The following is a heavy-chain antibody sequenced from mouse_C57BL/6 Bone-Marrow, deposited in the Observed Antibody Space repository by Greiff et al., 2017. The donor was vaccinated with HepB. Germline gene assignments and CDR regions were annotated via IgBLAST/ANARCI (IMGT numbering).Heavy chain of an antibody. CDR3: ASPSTVVADY. J-gene: IGHJ2*01. CDR2: INPYNGGT. Sequence: SGPVLVKPGASVKMSCKASGYTFTDYYMNWVKQSHGKSLEWIGVINPYNGGTSYNQKFKGKATLTVDKSSSTTSMELNSLTSEDSAAYYCASPSTVVADYWGQGTTLTVSS. V-gene: IGHV1-19*01. CDR1: GYTFTDYY. D-gene: IGHD1-1*01.